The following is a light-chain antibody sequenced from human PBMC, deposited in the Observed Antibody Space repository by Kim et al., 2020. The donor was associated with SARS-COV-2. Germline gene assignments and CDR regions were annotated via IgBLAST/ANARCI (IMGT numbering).Light chain of an antibody. CDR2: SNN. CDR3: AAWDDSLNGVV. J-gene: IGLJ2*01. CDR1: SSNIRSNT. V-gene: IGLV1-44*01. Sequence: GQRGTISCSVSSSNIRSNTVSWYQQLPGTAPKLLIYSNNQRPSGVPDRFSGSKSGTSASLAISGLQSEDEADYYCAAWDDSLNGVVFGGGTQLTVL.